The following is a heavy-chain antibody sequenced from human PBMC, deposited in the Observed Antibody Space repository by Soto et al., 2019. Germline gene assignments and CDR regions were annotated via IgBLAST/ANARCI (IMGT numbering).Heavy chain of an antibody. D-gene: IGHD1-26*01. CDR1: GYTFPSYG. V-gene: IGHV1-18*01. J-gene: IGHJ4*02. Sequence: QVQLVQSGAEVKKPGASVKVSCKASGYTFPSYGISCVRQAPGQGLEWMGWISAYNGNTKYAQKLQGRVTMTTDTPTRTAYMELRSVRADDTAVYYCARDLGGSYYAPVDYWGQGTLVTVSA. CDR3: ARDLGGSYYAPVDY. CDR2: ISAYNGNT.